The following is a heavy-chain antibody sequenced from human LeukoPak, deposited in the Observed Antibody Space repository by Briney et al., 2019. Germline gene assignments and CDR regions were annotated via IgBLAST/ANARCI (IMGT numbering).Heavy chain of an antibody. CDR3: ASLSTSFGMDV. CDR1: GFTSSSYW. Sequence: PGGSLRLSCAASGFTSSSYWMSWVRQAPGKGLEWVANIKQDGSEKYYVDSVKGRFTISRDNAKNSLYLQMNSLRAEDTAVYYCASLSTSFGMDVWGQGTTVTVSS. D-gene: IGHD5/OR15-5a*01. V-gene: IGHV3-7*05. CDR2: IKQDGSEK. J-gene: IGHJ6*02.